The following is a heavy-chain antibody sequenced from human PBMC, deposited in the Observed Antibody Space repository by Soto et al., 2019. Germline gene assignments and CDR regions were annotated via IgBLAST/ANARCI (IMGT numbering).Heavy chain of an antibody. J-gene: IGHJ5*02. CDR2: IYHSGST. CDR1: GGSISSYY. D-gene: IGHD6-13*01. Sequence: PSETLSLTCTVSGGSISSYYWSWIRQPPGKGLEWIGYIYHSGSTYYNPSLKSRVTISVDKSKNQFSLKLSSVTAADTAVYYCARAYSSSWYFWFDPWGQGTLVTVSS. V-gene: IGHV4-59*12. CDR3: ARAYSSSWYFWFDP.